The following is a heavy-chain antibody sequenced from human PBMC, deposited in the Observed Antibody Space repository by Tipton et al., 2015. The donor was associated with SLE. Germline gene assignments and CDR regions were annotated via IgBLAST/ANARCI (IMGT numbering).Heavy chain of an antibody. J-gene: IGHJ3*02. Sequence: TLSLTCAVSGGSISSSNWWSWVRQPPGKGLEWIGEIYHSGTTNYNPSLKSRVTMSVDKSKNQFSLKLSSVTAADTAVYYCARDRSIAARFDAFDIWGQGTMVTVSS. CDR3: ARDRSIAARFDAFDI. CDR2: IYHSGTT. D-gene: IGHD6-6*01. V-gene: IGHV4-4*02. CDR1: GGSISSSNW.